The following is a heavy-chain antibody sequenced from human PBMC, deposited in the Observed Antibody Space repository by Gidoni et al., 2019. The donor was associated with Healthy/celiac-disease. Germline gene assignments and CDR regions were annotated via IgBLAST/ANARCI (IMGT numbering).Heavy chain of an antibody. J-gene: IGHJ6*02. CDR1: GFTFSSYA. CDR3: AKELEDYDFWSGYPYYYYGMDV. D-gene: IGHD3-3*01. CDR2: ISGSGGST. Sequence: EVQLLESGGGLVQPGGSLRLSCSASGFTFSSYAMSWVRQAPGKGLEWVSAISGSGGSTYYADSVKGRFTISRDNSKNTLYLQMNSLRAEDTAVYYCAKELEDYDFWSGYPYYYYGMDVWGQGTTVTVSS. V-gene: IGHV3-23*01.